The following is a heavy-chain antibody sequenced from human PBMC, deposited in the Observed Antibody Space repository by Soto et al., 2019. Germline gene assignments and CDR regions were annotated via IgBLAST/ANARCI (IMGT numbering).Heavy chain of an antibody. D-gene: IGHD2-15*01. J-gene: IGHJ5*02. CDR1: GFTSSGYW. CDR3: ARGSPIVTDPQGVSAWFDP. Sequence: GGSLRLSFAASGFTSSGYWMTWVRQAPGKGLEWVANINQDGSEKYYVDSVKGRFTISRDNAKDSLYLQMNSLRSDDTAVYYCARGSPIVTDPQGVSAWFDPWGQGTLVTVSS. V-gene: IGHV3-7*03. CDR2: INQDGSEK.